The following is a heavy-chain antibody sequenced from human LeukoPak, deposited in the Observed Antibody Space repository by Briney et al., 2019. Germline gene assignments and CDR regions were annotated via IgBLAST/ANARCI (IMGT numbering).Heavy chain of an antibody. Sequence: PSETPSLTCTVSGGSISSYYWSWFRQTPGKGPEWIGYIYYSGSTKYNPSLKSRVTISVDRSKNQFSLKLNSVTAADTAVYYCARYWGVQLWPHWYFDRWGRGSLVTVSS. J-gene: IGHJ2*01. CDR3: ARYWGVQLWPHWYFDR. D-gene: IGHD5-18*01. CDR2: IYYSGST. CDR1: GGSISSYY. V-gene: IGHV4-59*01.